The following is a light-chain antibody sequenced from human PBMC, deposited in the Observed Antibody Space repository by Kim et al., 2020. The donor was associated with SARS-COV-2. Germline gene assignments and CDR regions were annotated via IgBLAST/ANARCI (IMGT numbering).Light chain of an antibody. J-gene: IGLJ3*02. CDR1: NIGSKS. CDR2: YDS. Sequence: APGKTARSTCGGNNIGSKSVHWYQQQPGQAPVLVIYYDSGRRSGMPERFSGSNSGNTATLTISRVEAGDEADYYCQVWDSSSDHRVFGGGTQLTVL. V-gene: IGLV3-21*04. CDR3: QVWDSSSDHRV.